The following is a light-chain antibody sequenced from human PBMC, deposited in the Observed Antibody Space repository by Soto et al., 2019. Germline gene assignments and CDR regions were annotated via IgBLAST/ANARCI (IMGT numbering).Light chain of an antibody. V-gene: IGLV2-8*01. J-gene: IGLJ1*01. CDR1: TSDVGGYNY. Sequence: QSVLTQPASVSGSPGQSITISCTGTTSDVGGYNYVSWYQQHPGKAPKLMIYAVSKRSSEVPDRFSGSKSGNTASLTVSGLQAEDEADYYCSSYAGINNLVFGTGTKVTVL. CDR2: AVS. CDR3: SSYAGINNLV.